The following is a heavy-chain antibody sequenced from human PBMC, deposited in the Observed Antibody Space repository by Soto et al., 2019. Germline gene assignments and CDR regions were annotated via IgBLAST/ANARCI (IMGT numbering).Heavy chain of an antibody. CDR3: ARDQVGAATEYFQH. J-gene: IGHJ1*01. Sequence: GGSLRLCCAASGFTVSSNYMSWVRQAPGKGLEWVSVIYSGGSTYYADSVKGRFTISRDNSKNTLYLQMNSLRAEDTAVYYCARDQVGAATEYFQHWGQGTLVTVSS. D-gene: IGHD1-26*01. V-gene: IGHV3-66*01. CDR2: IYSGGST. CDR1: GFTVSSNY.